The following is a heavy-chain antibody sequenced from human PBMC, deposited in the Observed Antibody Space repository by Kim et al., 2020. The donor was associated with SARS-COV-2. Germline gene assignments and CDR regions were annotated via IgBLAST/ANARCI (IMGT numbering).Heavy chain of an antibody. D-gene: IGHD1-26*01. CDR3: ARLSSSGSDYIDQSDI. J-gene: IGHJ3*02. V-gene: IGHV1-2*06. CDR1: GYTFTGYY. Sequence: ASVKVSCKASGYTFTGYYMHWVRQAPGQGLEWMGRINPNSGGTNYAQKFQGRVTMTRDTSISTAYMELSRLRSDDTAVYYCARLSSSGSDYIDQSDICGQERMVTVSS. CDR2: INPNSGGT.